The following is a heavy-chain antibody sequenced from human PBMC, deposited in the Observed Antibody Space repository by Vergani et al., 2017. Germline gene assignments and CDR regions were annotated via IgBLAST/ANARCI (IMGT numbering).Heavy chain of an antibody. V-gene: IGHV1-2*02. D-gene: IGHD6-13*01. Sequence: QVQLVQSGAEVKKPGASVKVSCKASGYTFTSYYMHWVRQAPGQGLEWMGWINPNSGGTNYAQKLQGRVTMTTDTSTSTAYMELRSLRSDDTAVYYCARDNIAAADGYGMYVWGQGTTVTVSS. CDR1: GYTFTSYY. CDR3: ARDNIAAADGYGMYV. CDR2: INPNSGGT. J-gene: IGHJ6*02.